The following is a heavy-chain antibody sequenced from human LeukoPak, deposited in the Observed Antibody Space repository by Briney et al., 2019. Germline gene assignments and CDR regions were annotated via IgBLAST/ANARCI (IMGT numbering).Heavy chain of an antibody. V-gene: IGHV4-30-2*01. CDR3: ARGAKMATRGFDY. CDR1: GGSISSGDYS. D-gene: IGHD5-12*01. CDR2: IYHSGNT. J-gene: IGHJ4*02. Sequence: KPSQTLSLTCAVSGGSISSGDYSWSWVRQPPGKGLEWIGYIYHSGNTYYNPSLKSRVTISVDRSKNQFSLKLSSVTAADTAVYYCARGAKMATRGFDYWGQGTLVTVSS.